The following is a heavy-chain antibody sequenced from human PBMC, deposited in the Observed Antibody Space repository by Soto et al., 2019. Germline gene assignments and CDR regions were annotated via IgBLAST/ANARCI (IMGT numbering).Heavy chain of an antibody. V-gene: IGHV3-30*18. CDR1: GVTFSRYG. Sequence: QVQLVESGGGVVQPGRSLRLSCAASGVTFSRYGMHWVRQAPGKGLEWVAVISYDGTNKYYADSVKGRFTISRDDSKNTLYLQMNSLRPEDTAVYYCAKEKATRGFSFLVDYWGQGTVVTVSS. J-gene: IGHJ4*02. D-gene: IGHD5-18*01. CDR3: AKEKATRGFSFLVDY. CDR2: ISYDGTNK.